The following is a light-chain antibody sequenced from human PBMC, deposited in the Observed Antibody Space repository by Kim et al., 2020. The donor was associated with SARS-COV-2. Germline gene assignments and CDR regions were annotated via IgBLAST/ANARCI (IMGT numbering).Light chain of an antibody. CDR2: TAS. Sequence: DIQMTQSPSSLSASVGDRVTITCRASQGISNYLAWYQQRPGKVPKLLIYTASTLQSGVPSRFSGSGYGTEFTLTISSLQPEDVATYYCQKYDSAPHTLGQGTKLDI. CDR1: QGISNY. V-gene: IGKV1-27*01. CDR3: QKYDSAPHT. J-gene: IGKJ2*01.